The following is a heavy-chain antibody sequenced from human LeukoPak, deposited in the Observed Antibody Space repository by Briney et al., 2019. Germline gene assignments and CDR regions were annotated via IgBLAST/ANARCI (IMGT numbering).Heavy chain of an antibody. Sequence: SETLSLTCTVSGGSISSYYWGWIRQPPGKGLEWIGSIYYSGSTYYNPSLKSRVTISVDTSKNQFSLKLSSVTAADTAVYYCARDVIGDYYDSSGYYLVWFDPWGQGTLVTVSS. D-gene: IGHD3-22*01. CDR2: IYYSGST. CDR3: ARDVIGDYYDSSGYYLVWFDP. V-gene: IGHV4-39*07. CDR1: GGSISSYY. J-gene: IGHJ5*02.